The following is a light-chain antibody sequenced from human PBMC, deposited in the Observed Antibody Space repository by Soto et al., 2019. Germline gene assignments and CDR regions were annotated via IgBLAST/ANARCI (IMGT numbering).Light chain of an antibody. CDR1: SSAVGAYNS. Sequence: QSALTQPRSVSGSPGQSFTISCTGTSSAVGAYNSVSWYQQHPGQAPQLFIYDVSKRPSGVPDRISASKSGNTASLTISGLQAEDEAEYYCLSYAGSYIYVFGTGTKLTVL. V-gene: IGLV2-11*01. CDR3: LSYAGSYIYV. CDR2: DVS. J-gene: IGLJ1*01.